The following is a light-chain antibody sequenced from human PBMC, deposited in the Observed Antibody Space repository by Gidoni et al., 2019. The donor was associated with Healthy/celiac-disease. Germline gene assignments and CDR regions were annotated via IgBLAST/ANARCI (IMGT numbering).Light chain of an antibody. CDR2: AAS. J-gene: IGKJ1*01. V-gene: IGKV1-39*01. Sequence: DIQKTQSPSSLSASVGDRVTITCRASQSISSYLNWYQQKPGKAPKLLIYAASSLQSGVPSRFSGSGSGTDFTLTISSMQPEDFATYYCQQSYSTPPTFXXXTKVEIK. CDR3: QQSYSTPPT. CDR1: QSISSY.